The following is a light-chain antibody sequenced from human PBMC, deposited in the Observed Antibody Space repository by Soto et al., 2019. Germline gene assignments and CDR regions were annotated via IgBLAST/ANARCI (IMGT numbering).Light chain of an antibody. CDR3: SSYAGSNNLV. J-gene: IGLJ2*01. CDR2: EVS. V-gene: IGLV2-8*01. Sequence: QSVLTQPPSASGSPGQSVTISCTGTSSDVGGYNYVSWYQQHPGKAPKLMIYEVSKRPSGVPDRFSGSKSGNTASLTVSGRQAEHEADYYCSSYAGSNNLVFGGGTKLTVL. CDR1: SSDVGGYNY.